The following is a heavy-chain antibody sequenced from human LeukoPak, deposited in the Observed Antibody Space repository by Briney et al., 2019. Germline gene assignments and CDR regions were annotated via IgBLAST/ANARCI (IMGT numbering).Heavy chain of an antibody. CDR3: ARDLLMVYATRPNYFDY. CDR2: ISWNSGSI. Sequence: GRSLRLSCAASGFTFDDYAMHWVRQAPGKGLEWVSGISWNSGSIGYADSVKGRFTISRDNAKNSLYLQMNSLRAEDTAVYYCARDLLMVYATRPNYFDYWGQGTLVTVSS. D-gene: IGHD2-8*01. V-gene: IGHV3-9*01. J-gene: IGHJ4*02. CDR1: GFTFDDYA.